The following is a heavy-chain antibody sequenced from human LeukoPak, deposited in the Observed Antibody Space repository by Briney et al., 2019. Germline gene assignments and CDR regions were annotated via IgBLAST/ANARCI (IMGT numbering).Heavy chain of an antibody. CDR1: GYTFTSYA. V-gene: IGHV1-3*01. CDR2: INAGNGDT. D-gene: IGHD2-2*01. J-gene: IGHJ4*02. CDR3: ARAGVHCSSTSCFFLGVDY. Sequence: ASVKVSCKASGYTFTSYAMHWVRQAPGQRLEWMGWINAGNGDTKYSQKLQGRVTITRDTSASTAYMELSSLRSEDTAVFSCARAGVHCSSTSCFFLGVDYWGQGTLVTVSS.